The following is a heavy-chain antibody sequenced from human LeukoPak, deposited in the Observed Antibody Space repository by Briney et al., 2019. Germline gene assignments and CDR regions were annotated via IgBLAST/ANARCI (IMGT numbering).Heavy chain of an antibody. CDR1: GFTFDDYA. J-gene: IGHJ3*02. CDR2: ISWNSGSI. Sequence: PGGSLRLSCAASGFTFDDYAMHWVRQAPGKGLEWVSGISWNSGSIGYADSVKGRFTISRDNAKNSLYLQMNSLRAEDMALYYCAKGRGYDGSGRDAFDIWGQGTMVTVSS. V-gene: IGHV3-9*03. D-gene: IGHD3-22*01. CDR3: AKGRGYDGSGRDAFDI.